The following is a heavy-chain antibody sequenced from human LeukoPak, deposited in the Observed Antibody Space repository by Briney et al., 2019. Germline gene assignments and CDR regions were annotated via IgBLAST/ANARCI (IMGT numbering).Heavy chain of an antibody. J-gene: IGHJ4*02. CDR3: ARQVTYYDFWSGYLPRDY. D-gene: IGHD3-3*01. V-gene: IGHV4-39*01. Sequence: SETLSLTCTVSGGSISSSSYYWGWSRQPPGKGLGWIVSIYYSGSTYYNPSLKSRATISVDTSKNQFSLKLSSVTAADTAVYYCARQVTYYDFWSGYLPRDYWGQGTPVTVSS. CDR1: GGSISSSSYY. CDR2: IYYSGST.